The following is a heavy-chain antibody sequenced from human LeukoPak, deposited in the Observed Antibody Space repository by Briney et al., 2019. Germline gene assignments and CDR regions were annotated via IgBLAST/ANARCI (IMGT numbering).Heavy chain of an antibody. CDR3: ARDIKYYDILTGSTEYHFDY. Sequence: ETLSLTCTVSGGSISSYYWSWIRQPAGKGLEWIGRIYTSGSTNYNPSLKSRVTMSVDTSKNQFSLKLSSVTAADTAVYYCARDIKYYDILTGSTEYHFDYWGQGTLVTVSS. J-gene: IGHJ4*02. CDR2: IYTSGST. V-gene: IGHV4-4*07. CDR1: GGSISSYY. D-gene: IGHD3-9*01.